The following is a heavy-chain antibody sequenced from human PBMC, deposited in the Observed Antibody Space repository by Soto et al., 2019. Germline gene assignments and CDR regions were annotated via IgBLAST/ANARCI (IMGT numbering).Heavy chain of an antibody. D-gene: IGHD2-2*01. J-gene: IGHJ4*02. V-gene: IGHV3-21*01. CDR2: ISSSSSYI. CDR1: GFTFSSYS. Sequence: VQLVESGGGLVKPGGSLRLSCAASGFTFSSYSMNWVRQAPGKGLEWVSSISSSSSYIYYADSVKGRFTISRDNAKNSLYLQMNRLRAEDTAVYCCARDCSSTSCYVGGFDYWGQGTLVTVSS. CDR3: ARDCSSTSCYVGGFDY.